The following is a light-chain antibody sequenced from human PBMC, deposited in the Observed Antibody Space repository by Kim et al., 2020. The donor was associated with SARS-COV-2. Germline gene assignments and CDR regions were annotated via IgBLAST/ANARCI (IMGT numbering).Light chain of an antibody. CDR3: AAWDDSLNGVV. J-gene: IGLJ2*01. Sequence: QRGTISWSGSSSHIGSNTVNWYQQLPGTAPKRLIYSNNQRPSGVPDRFSGSKSGTSASLAISGLQSEDEADYYCAAWDDSLNGVVFGGGTQLTVL. CDR1: SSHIGSNT. V-gene: IGLV1-44*01. CDR2: SNN.